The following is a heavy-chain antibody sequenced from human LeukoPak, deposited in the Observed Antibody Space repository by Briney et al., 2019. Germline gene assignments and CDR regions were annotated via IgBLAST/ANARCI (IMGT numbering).Heavy chain of an antibody. Sequence: QPGRSLRLSCAASGFTFSNYAMHCARQAPGKGLEWVAFISHDRSNNCHADSVKGRFTISRDNSKNTLYLQMNSLTDEDTAVYYCARDLSGSYMSDYWGQGTLVTVSS. J-gene: IGHJ4*02. CDR2: ISHDRSNN. V-gene: IGHV3-30-3*01. CDR1: GFTFSNYA. CDR3: ARDLSGSYMSDY. D-gene: IGHD3-10*01.